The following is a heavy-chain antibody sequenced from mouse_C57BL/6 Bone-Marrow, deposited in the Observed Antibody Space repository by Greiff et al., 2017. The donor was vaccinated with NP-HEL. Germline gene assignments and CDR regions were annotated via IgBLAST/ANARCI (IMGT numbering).Heavy chain of an antibody. CDR2: IWGVGST. CDR3: ATAYYYGSSSAWFAY. J-gene: IGHJ3*01. Sequence: QVQLKESGPGLVAPSQSLSITCTVSGFSLTSYGVDWVRQSPGKGLEWLGVIWGVGSTNSNSAPKSRLSISKDNSKSQVFLKMNSLQTDDTAMYYCATAYYYGSSSAWFAYWGQGTLVTVSA. D-gene: IGHD1-1*01. CDR1: GFSLTSYG. V-gene: IGHV2-6*01.